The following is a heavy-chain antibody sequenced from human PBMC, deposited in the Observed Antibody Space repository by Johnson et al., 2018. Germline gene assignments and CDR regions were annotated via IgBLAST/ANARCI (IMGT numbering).Heavy chain of an antibody. Sequence: QVQLVESGGGVVQPGRSLRLSCAASGFTFSNYGMHWVRQAPGKGLEWVAVISYDGSNKYYADSVKGRFTISRDNSKNTLYLQMNSLGAGDTAVYYCANTHVEMATIGGAFDIWGQGTMVTVSS. CDR1: GFTFSNYG. CDR2: ISYDGSNK. J-gene: IGHJ3*02. V-gene: IGHV3-30*18. CDR3: ANTHVEMATIGGAFDI. D-gene: IGHD5-24*01.